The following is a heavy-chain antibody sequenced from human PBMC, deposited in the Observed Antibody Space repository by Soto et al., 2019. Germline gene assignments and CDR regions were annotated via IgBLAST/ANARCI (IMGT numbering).Heavy chain of an antibody. V-gene: IGHV3-66*01. CDR1: GFTVSSNY. Sequence: EVQLVESGGGLVQPGGSLRLSCAASGFTVSSNYMSWVRQAPGQGLEWVSVIYSGGSTYYADSVKGRFTISRDNSKNTLYLQMNSLRAEDTAVYYCASRTGYDFWSGQDAFDIWGQGTMVTVSS. D-gene: IGHD3-3*01. CDR2: IYSGGST. CDR3: ASRTGYDFWSGQDAFDI. J-gene: IGHJ3*02.